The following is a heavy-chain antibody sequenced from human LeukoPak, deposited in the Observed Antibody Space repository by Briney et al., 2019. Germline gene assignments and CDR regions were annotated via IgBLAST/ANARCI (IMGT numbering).Heavy chain of an antibody. D-gene: IGHD3-10*01. J-gene: IGHJ6*02. CDR2: IIPILGIA. Sequence: SVTVSCKASGGTFSSYAISWVRQAPGQGLEWMGRIIPILGIANYAQKFQGRVTITADKSTSTAYMELSSLRSEDTAVYYCAREYGSGSYGPNYYYYYGMDVWGQGTTVTVSS. V-gene: IGHV1-69*04. CDR3: AREYGSGSYGPNYYYYYGMDV. CDR1: GGTFSSYA.